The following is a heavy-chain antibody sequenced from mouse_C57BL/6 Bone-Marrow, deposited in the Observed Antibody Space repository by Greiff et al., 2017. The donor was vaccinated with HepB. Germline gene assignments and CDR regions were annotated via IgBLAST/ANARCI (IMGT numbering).Heavy chain of an antibody. CDR2: IDPSDSET. J-gene: IGHJ4*01. Sequence: QVHVKQPGAELVRPGSSVKLSCKASGYTFTSYWMHWVKQRPIQGLEWIGNIDPSDSETHYNQKFKDKATLTVDKSSSTAYMQLSSLTSEDSAVYYCARSHYYGNAMDYWGQGTSVTVSS. D-gene: IGHD1-1*01. CDR3: ARSHYYGNAMDY. V-gene: IGHV1-52*01. CDR1: GYTFTSYW.